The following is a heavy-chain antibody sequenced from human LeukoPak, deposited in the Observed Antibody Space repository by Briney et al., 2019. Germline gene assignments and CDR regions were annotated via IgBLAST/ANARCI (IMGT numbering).Heavy chain of an antibody. CDR2: IDWDDDK. CDR1: GFSLSTSGLR. V-gene: IGHV2-70*04. Sequence: SGPALVKPTQTLTLTCTFSGFSLSTSGLRVSWIRQPPGKALGWLARIDWDDDKFYSTSLKTRLTISKDTSKNQVVLTMTNMDPVDTATYYCARMTAAAVYDYFDYWGQGTLVTVSS. CDR3: ARMTAAAVYDYFDY. D-gene: IGHD6-13*01. J-gene: IGHJ4*02.